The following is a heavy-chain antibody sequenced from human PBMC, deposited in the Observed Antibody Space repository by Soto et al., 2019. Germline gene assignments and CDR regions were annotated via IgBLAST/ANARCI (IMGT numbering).Heavy chain of an antibody. Sequence: QITLKESGPTLVKPTQTLTLTCTISGFSLSTSGVGVGWIRQPPGKSLEWLALIYWDDVERYSPSLKTRLSITKDNYRSQVVLTITNMDPVDTATYYCAHSPCSGGTCYLFDYWGQGTLVTVSS. CDR3: AHSPCSGGTCYLFDY. J-gene: IGHJ4*02. V-gene: IGHV2-5*02. CDR2: IYWDDVE. CDR1: GFSLSTSGVG. D-gene: IGHD2-15*01.